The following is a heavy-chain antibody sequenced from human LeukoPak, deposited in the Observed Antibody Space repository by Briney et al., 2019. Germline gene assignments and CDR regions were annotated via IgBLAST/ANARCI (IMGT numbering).Heavy chain of an antibody. D-gene: IGHD4-23*01. J-gene: IGHJ3*02. CDR1: GYTFTSYG. V-gene: IGHV1-18*01. CDR2: ISAYNGNT. Sequence: GASVKVSCKASGYTFTSYGISWVRQAPGQGLEWMGWISAYNGNTNYAQRLQGRVTMTRNTSISTAYMELSSLRSEDTAVYYCASVGMVTRIHDAFDIWGQGTMVTVSS. CDR3: ASVGMVTRIHDAFDI.